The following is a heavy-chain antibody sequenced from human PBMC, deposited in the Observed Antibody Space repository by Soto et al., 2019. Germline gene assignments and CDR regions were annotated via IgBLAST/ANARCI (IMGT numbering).Heavy chain of an antibody. J-gene: IGHJ6*02. Sequence: QVQLVQSGDEVKKPGASVKVSCKASGYNFVNYGIDWVRQAPGQGLEWMGWISPYTGNTHSATKVQGRLTMTTDTSTSTAYMDLGSLTSDDTAVYYCVMVDNYVTPTPQDVWGQGTTVTVSS. V-gene: IGHV1-18*01. CDR1: GYNFVNYG. D-gene: IGHD3-16*01. CDR3: VMVDNYVTPTPQDV. CDR2: ISPYTGNT.